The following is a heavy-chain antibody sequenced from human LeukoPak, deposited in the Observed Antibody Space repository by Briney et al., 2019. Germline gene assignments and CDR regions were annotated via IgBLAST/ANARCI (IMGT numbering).Heavy chain of an antibody. CDR2: ISSSSSYI. CDR1: GFTFSSYS. V-gene: IGHV3-21*01. D-gene: IGHD2-15*01. Sequence: GGSLRLSCAASGFTFSSYSMNWVRQAPGKGLEWVSSISSSSSYIYYADSVKGRFTISRDNAKNSLYLQMNSLRAEDTAVYYCAREFRGYCSGGSCSNFDYWGQGTLVTVSS. J-gene: IGHJ4*02. CDR3: AREFRGYCSGGSCSNFDY.